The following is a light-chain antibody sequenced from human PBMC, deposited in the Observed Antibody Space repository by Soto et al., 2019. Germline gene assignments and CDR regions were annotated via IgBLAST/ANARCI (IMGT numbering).Light chain of an antibody. CDR3: LHYKDWPRWT. CDR2: GAS. CDR1: QSVSNN. V-gene: IGKV3-15*01. Sequence: EIVLTQSPATLSVSPGERATLSCRASQSVSNNLAWYQQQPGQTPRLLIYGASTTATGVPARFSGSGSGTEFTLTISSLQSEDFAVYYCLHYKDWPRWTFGQGTKVDNK. J-gene: IGKJ1*01.